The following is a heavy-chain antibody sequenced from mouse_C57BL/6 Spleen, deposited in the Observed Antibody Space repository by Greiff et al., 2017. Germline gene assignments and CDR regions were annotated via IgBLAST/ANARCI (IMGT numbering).Heavy chain of an antibody. Sequence: VHVKQSGAELVKPGASVKLSCTASGFNIKDYYMHWVKQRTEQGLEWIGRIDPEDGETKYAPKFQGKATITADTSSNTAYLQLSSLTAEDTAVYYCAGRGVTKGYYFDYWGQGTTLTVSS. CDR1: GFNIKDYY. V-gene: IGHV14-2*01. D-gene: IGHD2-2*01. J-gene: IGHJ2*01. CDR2: IDPEDGET. CDR3: AGRGVTKGYYFDY.